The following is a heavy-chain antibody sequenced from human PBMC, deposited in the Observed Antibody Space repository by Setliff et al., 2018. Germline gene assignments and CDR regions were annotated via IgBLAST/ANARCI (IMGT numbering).Heavy chain of an antibody. CDR3: ARGGTFRYFDF. CDR1: GDSINSRTNY. J-gene: IGHJ4*02. CDR2: VYYSGTA. Sequence: SETLSLTCTVSGDSINSRTNYWSWIRQPPGKGLEFIGYVYYSGTANYSPSLRSRLTISVDTSQNQFSLKLRSVTAADTAVYYCARGGTFRYFDFWGQGAPVTVSS. D-gene: IGHD5-12*01. V-gene: IGHV4-61*01.